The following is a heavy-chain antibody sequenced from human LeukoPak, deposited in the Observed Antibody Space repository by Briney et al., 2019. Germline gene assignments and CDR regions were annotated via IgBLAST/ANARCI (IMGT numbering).Heavy chain of an antibody. CDR3: ARGDTAMVTPKMYYFDY. CDR2: ISSSGTYI. Sequence: GGSLRLSCAASGFAFSSYSMNWVRQAPGKGLEWVSSISSSGTYIYYADSVKGRFTISRDNAKNSLYLQVNSLRAEDTAVYYCARGDTAMVTPKMYYFDYWGQGTLVTVSS. CDR1: GFAFSSYS. V-gene: IGHV3-21*01. J-gene: IGHJ4*02. D-gene: IGHD5-18*01.